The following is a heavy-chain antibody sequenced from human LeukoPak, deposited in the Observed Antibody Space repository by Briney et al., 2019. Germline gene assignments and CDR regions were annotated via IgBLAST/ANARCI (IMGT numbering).Heavy chain of an antibody. CDR1: GGSISSSSYY. CDR3: ASFIVVVTATYDAFDI. V-gene: IGHV4-39*01. D-gene: IGHD2-21*02. CDR2: IYYSGST. Sequence: PSETLSLTCTVPGGSISSSSYYWGWIRQPPGKGLEWIGSIYYSGSTYYNPSLKSRVTISVDTSKNQFSLKLSSVTAADTAVYYCASFIVVVTATYDAFDIWGQGTMVTVSS. J-gene: IGHJ3*02.